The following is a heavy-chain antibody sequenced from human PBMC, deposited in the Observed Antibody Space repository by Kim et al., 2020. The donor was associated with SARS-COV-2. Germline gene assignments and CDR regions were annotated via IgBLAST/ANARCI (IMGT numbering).Heavy chain of an antibody. CDR2: IYWDDSK. CDR3: AHRPRSVSCYKGCGWFDP. Sequence: SGPTLVKPTQTLTLTCSFSGFSLSRGGVGVAWIRQSPGKALEWLALIYWDDSKRFNPSLKSRLSITKDTSKNQVVLTMADMDPLDTATYYCAHRPRSVSCYKGCGWFDPWGQGTLVTVSS. V-gene: IGHV2-5*02. CDR1: GFSLSRGGVG. D-gene: IGHD2-2*01. J-gene: IGHJ5*02.